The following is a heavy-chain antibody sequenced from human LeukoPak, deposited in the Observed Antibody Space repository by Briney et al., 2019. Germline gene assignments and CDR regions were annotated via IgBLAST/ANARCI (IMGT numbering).Heavy chain of an antibody. CDR2: IYYSGST. V-gene: IGHV4-59*01. J-gene: IGHJ6*02. D-gene: IGHD1-26*01. CDR3: ASSDSGSYSLYGMDV. CDR1: GGSFSGYY. Sequence: SETLSLTCAVYGGSFSGYYWSWIRQPPGKGLEWIGYIYYSGSTNYNPSLKSRVTISVDTSKNQFSLKLSSVTAADTAVYYCASSDSGSYSLYGMDVWGQGTTVTVSS.